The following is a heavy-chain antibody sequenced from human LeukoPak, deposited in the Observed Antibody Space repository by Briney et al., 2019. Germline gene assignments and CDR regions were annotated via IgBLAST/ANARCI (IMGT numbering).Heavy chain of an antibody. CDR2: FEPEDGET. D-gene: IGHD6-19*01. J-gene: IGHJ4*02. CDR1: GYTLTELS. V-gene: IGHV1-24*01. Sequence: ASVKVSCKVSGYTLTELSMHWVRQAPGKGLEGMGGFEPEDGETIYAQKFQGRVTMTEDTSTDTAYMELSSLRSEDTAVYYCATHPPHPTKHLLAVAGPRMFDYWGQGTLVTVSS. CDR3: ATHPPHPTKHLLAVAGPRMFDY.